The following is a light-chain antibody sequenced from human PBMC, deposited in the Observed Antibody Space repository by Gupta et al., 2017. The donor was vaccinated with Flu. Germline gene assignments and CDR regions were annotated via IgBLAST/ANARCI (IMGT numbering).Light chain of an antibody. CDR2: EVS. CDR3: RSFTSSRTYV. CDR1: SSDVGAYNF. Sequence: SALTQPASVSGSPGQSITISCTGTSSDVGAYNFVSWYQQHPGKAPKLIIYEVSNRPSGVSDRFSGSKSGNTASLTISGLQAEDETDYHCRSFTSSRTYVFGTGTRVTVL. V-gene: IGLV2-14*01. J-gene: IGLJ1*01.